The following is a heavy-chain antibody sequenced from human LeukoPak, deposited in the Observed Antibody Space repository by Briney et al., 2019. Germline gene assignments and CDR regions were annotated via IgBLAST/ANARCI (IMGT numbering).Heavy chain of an antibody. CDR3: ARGSTSNRKVNWFDP. J-gene: IGHJ5*02. D-gene: IGHD2-2*01. V-gene: IGHV1-69*13. Sequence: SVKVSCKASGGTFSSYAISWVRQAPGQGLEWMGGIIPIFGTANYAQKFQGRVTITADESTSTAYMELSSLRSEDTAVYYCARGSTSNRKVNWFDPWGQGTLVTVSS. CDR1: GGTFSSYA. CDR2: IIPIFGTA.